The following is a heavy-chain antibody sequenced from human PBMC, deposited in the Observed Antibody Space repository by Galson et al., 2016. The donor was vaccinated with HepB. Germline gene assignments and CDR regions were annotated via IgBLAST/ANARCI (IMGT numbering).Heavy chain of an antibody. D-gene: IGHD3-3*01. CDR3: ARARFLEGYFDY. CDR2: INAGTGQT. J-gene: IGHJ4*02. V-gene: IGHV1-3*01. Sequence: SVKVSCKASGYTFSSYAIYWVRQAPGQRLEWMGWINAGTGQTRYSQNFQGRVTITRDTSARTANMELSSLRSEDTAVFYCARARFLEGYFDYWGQGTLVTVSS. CDR1: GYTFSSYA.